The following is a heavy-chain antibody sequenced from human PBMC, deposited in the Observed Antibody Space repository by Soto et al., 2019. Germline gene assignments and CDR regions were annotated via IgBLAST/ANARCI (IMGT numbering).Heavy chain of an antibody. CDR2: ISSSSSYI. Sequence: GGSLRLSCAASGFTFSSYSMNWVRQAPGKGLEWVSSISSSSSYIYYADSVKSRFTISRDNAKNSLYLQMNSLRAEDTAVYYCVGPNYYGSGSYIVGMDVWGQGTTVTVSS. V-gene: IGHV3-21*01. CDR1: GFTFSSYS. J-gene: IGHJ6*02. D-gene: IGHD3-10*01. CDR3: VGPNYYGSGSYIVGMDV.